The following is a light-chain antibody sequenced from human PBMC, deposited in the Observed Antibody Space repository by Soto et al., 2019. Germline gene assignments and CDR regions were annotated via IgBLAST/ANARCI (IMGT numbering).Light chain of an antibody. Sequence: QSVLTQPPSVSGAPGQRVTISCTGSSSNIGAGYDVHWYQRLPGTAPKVLIYGNNNRPSGVPDRFSGSKSGTSAALAITGLQAEDEDDYYCQSYDSSLSGSDVFGTGTKLTVL. J-gene: IGLJ1*01. V-gene: IGLV1-40*01. CDR1: SSNIGAGYD. CDR2: GNN. CDR3: QSYDSSLSGSDV.